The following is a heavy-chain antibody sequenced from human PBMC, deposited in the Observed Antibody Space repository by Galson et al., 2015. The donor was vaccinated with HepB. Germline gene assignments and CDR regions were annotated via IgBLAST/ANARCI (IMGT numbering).Heavy chain of an antibody. J-gene: IGHJ5*02. CDR2: IYPGDSDT. CDR1: GYSFTSYW. V-gene: IGHV5-51*01. CDR3: ARLYNEQQLEYNWFDP. D-gene: IGHD6-13*01. Sequence: QSGAEVKKPGESLKISCKGSGYSFTSYWIGWVRQMPGKGLEWMGIIYPGDSDTRYSPSFQGQVTISADKSISTAYLQWSSLKASDTAMYYCARLYNEQQLEYNWFDPWGQGTLVTVSS.